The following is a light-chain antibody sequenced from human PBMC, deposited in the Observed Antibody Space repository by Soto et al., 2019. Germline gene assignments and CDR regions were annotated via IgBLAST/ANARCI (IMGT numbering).Light chain of an antibody. J-gene: IGLJ1*01. Sequence: QSVLTQPPSVSGAPGQRVTISCTGSRSNIGAGYDVHWYRQLPGTAPKLLISGNSNRPSGVPDRFSGSKSGTSASLAITGLQAEDEADYSCQSYDSSLSGFYVFGTGTKLTVL. CDR1: RSNIGAGYD. V-gene: IGLV1-40*01. CDR2: GNS. CDR3: QSYDSSLSGFYV.